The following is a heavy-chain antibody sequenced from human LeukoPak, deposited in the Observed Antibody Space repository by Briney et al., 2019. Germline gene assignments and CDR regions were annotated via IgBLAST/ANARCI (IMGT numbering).Heavy chain of an antibody. V-gene: IGHV4-4*07. D-gene: IGHD4-23*01. J-gene: IGHJ5*02. CDR2: IYTSGST. CDR1: GGSISSYY. Sequence: SETLPLTCTVSGGSISSYYWSWIRQPAGKGLEWIGRIYTSGSTNYNPPLKSRVTMSVDTSKNQFSLKLSSVTAADTAVYYCARGPDYGGNPNWFDPWGQGTLVTVSS. CDR3: ARGPDYGGNPNWFDP.